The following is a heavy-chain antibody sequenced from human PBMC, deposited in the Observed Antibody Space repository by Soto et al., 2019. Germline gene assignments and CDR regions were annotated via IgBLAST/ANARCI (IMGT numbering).Heavy chain of an antibody. Sequence: GGSLRLSCAVSGVTLSNVWMNWVLQAPGKGPEWVGRIKSKTDGGTTEYAAPVKDRFTISRDDSENTLYLQMNSLKTEDTAVYYCSHGYYQYFDYWGQGTLVTVSS. V-gene: IGHV3-15*07. J-gene: IGHJ4*02. CDR3: SHGYYQYFDY. CDR1: GVTLSNVW. D-gene: IGHD5-18*01. CDR2: IKSKTDGGTT.